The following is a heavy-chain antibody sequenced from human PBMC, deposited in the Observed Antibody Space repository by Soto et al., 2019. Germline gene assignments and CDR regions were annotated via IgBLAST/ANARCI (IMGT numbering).Heavy chain of an antibody. CDR1: GFTFSSYA. J-gene: IGHJ6*02. Sequence: PGGSLRLSCAASGFTFSSYAMSWVRQAPGKGLEWVSAISGSGGSTYYADSVKGRFTISRDNSKNTLYLQMNSLRAEDTAVYYCAKIVFGLDWFSSPFFGILGELYYYGMDVWGQGTTVTVSS. CDR3: AKIVFGLDWFSSPFFGILGELYYYGMDV. CDR2: ISGSGGST. D-gene: IGHD3-9*01. V-gene: IGHV3-23*01.